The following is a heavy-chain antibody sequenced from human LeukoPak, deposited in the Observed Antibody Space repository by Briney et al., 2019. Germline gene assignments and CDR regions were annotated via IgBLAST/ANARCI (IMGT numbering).Heavy chain of an antibody. CDR3: ARGIGVPYYYMDV. V-gene: IGHV4-34*01. D-gene: IGHD3-3*01. J-gene: IGHJ6*03. Sequence: SETLSLTCAVYGGSFSGYYWSWIRQPPGKGLEWIGEINHSGSTNYNPSLKSRVTISVDTSKNRFSLKLSSVTAADTAVYYCARGIGVPYYYMDVRGKGTTVTVSS. CDR1: GGSFSGYY. CDR2: INHSGST.